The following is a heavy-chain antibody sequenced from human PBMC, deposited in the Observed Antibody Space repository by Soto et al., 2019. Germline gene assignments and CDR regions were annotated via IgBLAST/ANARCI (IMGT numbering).Heavy chain of an antibody. V-gene: IGHV1-46*03. CDR1: GGTFSSYA. CDR3: ARDQFGYDSSGYPAGPYYGMDV. CDR2: INPSGGST. D-gene: IGHD3-22*01. Sequence: ASVKVSCKASGGTFSSYAISWVRQAPGQGLEWMGIINPSGGSTSYAQKFQGRVTMTRDTSTSTVYMELSSLRSEDTAVYYCARDQFGYDSSGYPAGPYYGMDVWGQGTTVTVSS. J-gene: IGHJ6*02.